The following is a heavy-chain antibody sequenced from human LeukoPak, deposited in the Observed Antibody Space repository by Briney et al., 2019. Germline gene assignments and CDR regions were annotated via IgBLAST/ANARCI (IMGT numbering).Heavy chain of an antibody. V-gene: IGHV3-30*02. CDR2: IRIDGSSK. D-gene: IGHD2-15*01. CDR3: AKVRGYCSGGSCYSSIDY. CDR1: GFTFSAYD. J-gene: IGHJ4*02. Sequence: GGSLRLSCAASGFTFSAYDMHWVRQAPGKGLEWVAFIRIDGSSKYYADSVKGRFTISRDTSGNTLFLQMNTLRPEDTAVYYCAKVRGYCSGGSCYSSIDYWGQGTLVTVSS.